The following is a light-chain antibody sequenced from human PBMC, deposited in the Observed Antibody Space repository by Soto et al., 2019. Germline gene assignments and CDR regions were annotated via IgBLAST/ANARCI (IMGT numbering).Light chain of an antibody. J-gene: IGLJ1*01. CDR2: EVS. CDR1: HSEVGAYYY. Sequence: QSVLTQPASLSWSSWEAITLSFTGTHSEVGAYYYVSWYQQHPDKAPKLIIYEVSHRPSGVSNRFSGSKSVNTATLTISGLQAEDEADYYCSSYTSSSTRVFGTGTKVTVL. CDR3: SSYTSSSTRV. V-gene: IGLV2-14*03.